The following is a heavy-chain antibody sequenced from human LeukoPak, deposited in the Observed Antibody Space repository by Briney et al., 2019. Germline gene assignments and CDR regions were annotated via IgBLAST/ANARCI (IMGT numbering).Heavy chain of an antibody. CDR1: GYSFTSYW. Sequence: GESLKISCKGSGYSFTSYWIGWVRQMPGKGLEWMGIIYPGDSDTRYSPSFQGQVTISADKSISTAYLQWSSLEASDTAMYYCARALADYYDSSGSPLGYWGQGTLVTVSS. J-gene: IGHJ4*02. CDR2: IYPGDSDT. V-gene: IGHV5-51*01. CDR3: ARALADYYDSSGSPLGY. D-gene: IGHD3-22*01.